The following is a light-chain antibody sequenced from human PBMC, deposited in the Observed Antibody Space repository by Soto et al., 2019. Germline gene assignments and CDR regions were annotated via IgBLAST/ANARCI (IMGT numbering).Light chain of an antibody. CDR1: RSDVGAYNY. V-gene: IGLV2-14*01. CDR2: EVT. J-gene: IGLJ1*01. Sequence: QSALTQPASVSWSPGQSIAISCTGTRSDVGAYNYVSWHQQHPGKAPKLMISEVTNRPSGVSDRFSGSKSGNTASLTISGLQAEDEADYYCSSFTSRFTFVFGTGTKVTVL. CDR3: SSFTSRFTFV.